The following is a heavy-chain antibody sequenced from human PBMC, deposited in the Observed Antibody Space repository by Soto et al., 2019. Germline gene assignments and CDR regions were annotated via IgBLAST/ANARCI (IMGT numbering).Heavy chain of an antibody. J-gene: IGHJ3*02. V-gene: IGHV4-59*01. Sequence: PSETLSLTCTVSGGSISSYYWSWIRQPPGKGLEWIGYIYYSGSTNYNPSLKGRVTISVDTSKNQFSLKLSSVTAADTAVYYCAREPFINWKGNAFDIWGQGTMVTVSS. D-gene: IGHD1-20*01. CDR1: GGSISSYY. CDR2: IYYSGST. CDR3: AREPFINWKGNAFDI.